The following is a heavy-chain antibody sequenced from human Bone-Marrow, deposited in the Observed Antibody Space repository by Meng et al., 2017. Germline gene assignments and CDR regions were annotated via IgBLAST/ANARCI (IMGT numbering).Heavy chain of an antibody. V-gene: IGHV4-4*07. CDR3: ASAGGVAVAGIFLGFDP. D-gene: IGHD6-19*01. Sequence: DTHTMPLTCSCVSISSSHWSWILQPLEQGLEWIGRNYTSGSSNYNHSLKSRVTMAVATFKNQFSLKLSSVTAADTAVYYCASAGGVAVAGIFLGFDPWGQGTLVTVSS. CDR1: CVSISSSH. CDR2: NYTSGSS. J-gene: IGHJ5*02.